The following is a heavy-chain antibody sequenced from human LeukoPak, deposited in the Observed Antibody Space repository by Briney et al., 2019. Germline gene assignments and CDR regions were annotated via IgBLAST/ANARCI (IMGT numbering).Heavy chain of an antibody. Sequence: SVKVSCKASGGTFSSYAISWVRLAPGQGLEWMGRIIPIFGTANYAQKFQGRVTITTDESTSTAYMELSSLRSEDTAVYYCARTKEPLAEYFQHWGQGTLVTVSS. CDR1: GGTFSSYA. CDR3: ARTKEPLAEYFQH. V-gene: IGHV1-69*05. CDR2: IIPIFGTA. J-gene: IGHJ1*01. D-gene: IGHD1-26*01.